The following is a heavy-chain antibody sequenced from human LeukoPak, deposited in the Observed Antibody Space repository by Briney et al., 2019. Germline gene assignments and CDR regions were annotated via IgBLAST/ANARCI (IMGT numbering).Heavy chain of an antibody. V-gene: IGHV1-2*02. J-gene: IGHJ3*02. CDR2: INPNSGGT. D-gene: IGHD6-19*01. CDR3: ARDRRDETEQWLVEHDAFDI. Sequence: ASVRVSCKASGYTFTGYYMHWVRQAPGQGLEWMGWINPNSGGTNYAQKFQGRVTMTRDTSTSTVYMELSSLRSEDTAVYYCARDRRDETEQWLVEHDAFDIWGQGTMVTVSS. CDR1: GYTFTGYY.